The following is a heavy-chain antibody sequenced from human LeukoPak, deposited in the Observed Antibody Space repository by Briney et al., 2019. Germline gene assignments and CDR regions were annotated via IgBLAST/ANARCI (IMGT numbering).Heavy chain of an antibody. CDR2: ISSSGSTI. V-gene: IGHV3-48*03. J-gene: IGHJ4*02. CDR1: GFTFSSYE. Sequence: GGSLRLSCAASGFTFSSYEMNWVRQAPGKGLEWVSYISSSGSTIYYADSVKGRFTISRDNAKNSLYLQMNSLRAEDTAVYYCAREVAARPFDYWSQGTLVTVSS. D-gene: IGHD6-6*01. CDR3: AREVAARPFDY.